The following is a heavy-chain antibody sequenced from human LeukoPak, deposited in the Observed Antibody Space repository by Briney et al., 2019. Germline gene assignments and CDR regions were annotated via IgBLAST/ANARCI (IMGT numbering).Heavy chain of an antibody. Sequence: PGWSLRVSCAASGFTFSTYAMNWVRQAPGQGLHWVSSISSGGTYIYYADSVKGRFTVSRDNAKNSLYLQMNSLRAEDTAVYYCARAGILVAHTDWYFDLWGRGTLVTVSS. CDR1: GFTFSTYA. CDR2: ISSGGTYI. V-gene: IGHV3-21*01. CDR3: ARAGILVAHTDWYFDL. D-gene: IGHD2-21*01. J-gene: IGHJ2*01.